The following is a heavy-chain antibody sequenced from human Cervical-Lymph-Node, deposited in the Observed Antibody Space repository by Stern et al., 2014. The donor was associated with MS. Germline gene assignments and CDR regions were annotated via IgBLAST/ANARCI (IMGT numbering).Heavy chain of an antibody. CDR1: GGSISGSNYY. Sequence: QLQLQESGPGLVKTSETLSLTCSVSGGSISGSNYYWGWLRQAPGKGLEWIGSIYHTGNAYYNPSLRRRVPVFVDTPKNHFSRRVDSVTAADTAVYFCVRPGYTSGWFPWYFDVWGRGTQVTVSS. D-gene: IGHD6-19*01. CDR3: VRPGYTSGWFPWYFDV. CDR2: IYHTGNA. V-gene: IGHV4-39*01. J-gene: IGHJ2*01.